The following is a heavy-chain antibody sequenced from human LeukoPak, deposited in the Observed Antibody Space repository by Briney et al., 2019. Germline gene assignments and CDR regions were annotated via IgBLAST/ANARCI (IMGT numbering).Heavy chain of an antibody. CDR1: GGSISSYY. V-gene: IGHV4-59*01. CDR2: MYNSGST. Sequence: SETLSLTCTVSGGSISSYYWSWIRQPPGKGLELMGYMYNSGSTNYNPSLKSRVTISVDTSKDQFSLKLSSVTAADTAVYYCAVLRYFDWLDDFDYWGQGTLVSVSS. CDR3: AVLRYFDWLDDFDY. D-gene: IGHD3-9*01. J-gene: IGHJ4*02.